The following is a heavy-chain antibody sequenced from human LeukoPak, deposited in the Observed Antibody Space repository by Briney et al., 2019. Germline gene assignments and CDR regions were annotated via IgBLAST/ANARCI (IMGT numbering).Heavy chain of an antibody. D-gene: IGHD3-16*02. CDR2: ISYDGSNK. Sequence: PGGSLRLSCAASGFTFDDYDLNWVRQAPGKGLEWVAVISYDGSNKYYADSVKGRFTISRDNSKNTLYLQMNSLRAEDTAVYYCAKVGSIMITFGGVILSWGQGTLVTVSS. CDR3: AKVGSIMITFGGVILS. J-gene: IGHJ4*02. V-gene: IGHV3-30*18. CDR1: GFTFDDYD.